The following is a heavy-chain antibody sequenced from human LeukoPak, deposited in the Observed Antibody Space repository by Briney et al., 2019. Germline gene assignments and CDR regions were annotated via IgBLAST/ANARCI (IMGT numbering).Heavy chain of an antibody. CDR3: ARLGSSGSAQYFQD. D-gene: IGHD6-19*01. J-gene: IGHJ1*01. Sequence: SETLSLTCTVSGGSIGSYYWSWIRQPPGKGLEWIGRIYTSGTTNYNSSLKSRLTMSVDTSKNQFSLKLSSVTAADTAVYYCARLGSSGSAQYFQDWGQGTLVTVSS. CDR2: IYTSGTT. V-gene: IGHV4-4*07. CDR1: GGSIGSYY.